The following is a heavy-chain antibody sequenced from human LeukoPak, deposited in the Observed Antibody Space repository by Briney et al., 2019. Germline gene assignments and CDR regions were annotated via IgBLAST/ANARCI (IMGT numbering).Heavy chain of an antibody. V-gene: IGHV3-21*01. CDR2: ISSSSSYR. CDR1: GFTFSSYS. J-gene: IGHJ4*02. D-gene: IGHD3-10*01. CDR3: ARSSSGLPVN. Sequence: PGGSLRLSCAASGFTFSSYSMNWVRQAPGNGLEGCSSISSSSSYRYYADSVKGRFTISRDNAKNSLYLQTNSLRAEDTAVYYCARSSSGLPVNWGQGTLVTVSS.